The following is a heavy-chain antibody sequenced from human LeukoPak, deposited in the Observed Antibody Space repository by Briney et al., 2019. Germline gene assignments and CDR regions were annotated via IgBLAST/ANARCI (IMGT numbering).Heavy chain of an antibody. D-gene: IGHD3-10*01. CDR1: GYTFTSYD. CDR3: ARVVTMVRGVIIKVIDY. J-gene: IGHJ4*02. CDR2: MNPNSGNT. Sequence: ASVKVSCKASGYTFTSYDINWVRQATGQGLEWMGWMNPNSGNTGYAQKFQGRVTMTRNTSISTAYMELSSLRSEDTAVYYCARVVTMVRGVIIKVIDYWGQGTLVTVSS. V-gene: IGHV1-8*01.